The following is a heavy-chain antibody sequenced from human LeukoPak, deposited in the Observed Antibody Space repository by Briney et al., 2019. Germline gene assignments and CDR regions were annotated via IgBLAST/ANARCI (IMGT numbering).Heavy chain of an antibody. Sequence: GGSLRLSCAASGFTFSNFWMTWVRQAPGKGLEWVANIKQDGSVKHDVDSVRGRFTISRDNAKNSLYLQMNSLRVEDTAVYYCARDRSPTRSGAWYDAFDIWGQGTMVTVSS. CDR1: GFTFSNFW. CDR3: ARDRSPTRSGAWYDAFDI. V-gene: IGHV3-7*01. J-gene: IGHJ3*02. D-gene: IGHD6-19*01. CDR2: IKQDGSVK.